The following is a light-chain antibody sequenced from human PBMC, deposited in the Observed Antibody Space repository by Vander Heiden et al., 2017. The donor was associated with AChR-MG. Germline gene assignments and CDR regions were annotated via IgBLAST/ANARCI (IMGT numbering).Light chain of an antibody. CDR2: AAS. CDR1: QSISTY. Sequence: DIQMTQYPSSLSASVGDRVSIACRASQSISTYLNRYQQKPGKAPKLLIYAASSLQSGVPSRFGGSGSGTDFTLTISNLQPEDFATYYCQRCDSTARTFGQGTQVEIK. J-gene: IGKJ1*01. CDR3: QRCDSTART. V-gene: IGKV1-39*01.